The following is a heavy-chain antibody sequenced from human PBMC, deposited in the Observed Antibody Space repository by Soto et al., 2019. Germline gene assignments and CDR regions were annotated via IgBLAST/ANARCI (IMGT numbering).Heavy chain of an antibody. J-gene: IGHJ4*02. V-gene: IGHV3-23*01. Sequence: EVQLLESGGGLVQPGGSLRLSCAASGFTFSSFGMSWVRQAPGKGLEWVSSISDNGKDTFYADSVRGRFTISRDNSKNTQYLQMNSLSADDAAVYYGAQGALSRYFDYWGQGTLVTVSS. CDR2: ISDNGKDT. CDR3: AQGALSRYFDY. CDR1: GFTFSSFG.